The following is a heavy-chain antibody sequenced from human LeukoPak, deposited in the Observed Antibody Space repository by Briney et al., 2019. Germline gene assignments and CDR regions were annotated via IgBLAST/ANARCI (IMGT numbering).Heavy chain of an antibody. J-gene: IGHJ4*02. D-gene: IGHD5-24*01. CDR2: IYHSGST. CDR1: GYSISSGYY. Sequence: SETLSLTCAVSGYSISSGYYWGWIRQPPGKGLEWIGSIYHSGSTYYNPSLKSRVTISVDTSKNQFSLKLSSVTAADTAVYYCAREEVATSCYDYWGQGTLVTVSS. CDR3: AREEVATSCYDY. V-gene: IGHV4-38-2*02.